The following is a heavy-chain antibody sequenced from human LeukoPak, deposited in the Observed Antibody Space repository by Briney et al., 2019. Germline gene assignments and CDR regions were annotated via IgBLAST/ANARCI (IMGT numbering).Heavy chain of an antibody. CDR1: GGSISSGDYY. Sequence: SQTLSLTCTVSGGSISSGDYYWSWIRQPPGKGLEWIGYIYYSGSTYYNPSPKSRVTISVDTSKNQFSLKLSSVTAADTAVYYCARSIQLWLFDYWGQGTLVTVSS. J-gene: IGHJ4*02. V-gene: IGHV4-30-4*01. D-gene: IGHD5-18*01. CDR2: IYYSGST. CDR3: ARSIQLWLFDY.